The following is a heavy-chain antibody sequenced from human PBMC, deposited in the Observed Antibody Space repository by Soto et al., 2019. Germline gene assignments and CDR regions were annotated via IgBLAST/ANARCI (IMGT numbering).Heavy chain of an antibody. V-gene: IGHV4-59*08. CDR3: ARLRIAAADYYYYYMDV. J-gene: IGHJ6*03. Sequence: SETLSLTCTVSGGSISSYYWSWIRQPPGKGLEWIGYIYYSGSTNYNPSLKSRVTISVDTSKNQFSLKLSSVTAADTAVYYCARLRIAAADYYYYYMDVWGKGTTVTVSS. CDR2: IYYSGST. CDR1: GGSISSYY. D-gene: IGHD6-13*01.